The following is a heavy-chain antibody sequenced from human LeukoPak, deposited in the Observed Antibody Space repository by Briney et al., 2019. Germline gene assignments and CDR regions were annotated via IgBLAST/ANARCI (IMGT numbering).Heavy chain of an antibody. V-gene: IGHV3-30*18. Sequence: GRSLRLSCAASGLTFSSYGMHWVRQAPGKGLECVAVISYDGSNKYYADSVKGRFTISRDNSKNTLYLQMNSLRAEDTAVYYCAKDSSGYFEYFQHWGQGTLVTVSS. J-gene: IGHJ1*01. CDR1: GLTFSSYG. CDR2: ISYDGSNK. D-gene: IGHD3-22*01. CDR3: AKDSSGYFEYFQH.